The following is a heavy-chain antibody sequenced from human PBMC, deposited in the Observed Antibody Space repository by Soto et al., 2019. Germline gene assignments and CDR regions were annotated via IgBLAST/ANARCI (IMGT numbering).Heavy chain of an antibody. J-gene: IGHJ4*02. CDR1: GGSISSGGYY. Sequence: SQTLSLTCAVSGGSISSGGYYWSWIRQPPGKGLEWVGYIYHSGSTYYNPSLKSRVTISVDTSKNQFSLKLSSVTAADTAVYYCARGKEGYYDSSLPWFAYLGRGTLVTVSS. V-gene: IGHV4-30-2*01. D-gene: IGHD3-22*01. CDR2: IYHSGST. CDR3: ARGKEGYYDSSLPWFAY.